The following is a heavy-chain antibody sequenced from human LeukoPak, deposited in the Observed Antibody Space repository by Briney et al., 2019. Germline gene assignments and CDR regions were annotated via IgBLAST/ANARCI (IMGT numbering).Heavy chain of an antibody. CDR1: GFTFSSYA. V-gene: IGHV3-23*01. D-gene: IGHD3-16*02. J-gene: IGHJ5*02. CDR2: ISGSGGST. Sequence: GGSLRLSCAASGFTFSSYAMSWVRQAPGKGLEWVSAISGSGGSTFYADSVKGRFTISRDNSKNTLYLQMNSLRAEDTAVYYCAIGYPPRGRNWFDPWGQGTLVTVSS. CDR3: AIGYPPRGRNWFDP.